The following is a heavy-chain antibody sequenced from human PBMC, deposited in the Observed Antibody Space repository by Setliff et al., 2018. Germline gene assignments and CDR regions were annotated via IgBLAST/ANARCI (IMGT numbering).Heavy chain of an antibody. V-gene: IGHV1-18*01. Sequence: GASVKVSCKAFGGTFSNSAINWVRQAPGQGLEWVGWINDYNGNTIYAQKFQGRVTMTRDTSTSTAYMELRSLRSDDTAVYYCARAPGRNIRGDYWGQGALVTVSS. CDR1: GGTFSNSA. J-gene: IGHJ4*02. CDR2: INDYNGNT. D-gene: IGHD3-10*01. CDR3: ARAPGRNIRGDY.